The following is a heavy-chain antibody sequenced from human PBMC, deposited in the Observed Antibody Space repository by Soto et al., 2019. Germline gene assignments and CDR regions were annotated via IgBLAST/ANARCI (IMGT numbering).Heavy chain of an antibody. D-gene: IGHD3-9*01. V-gene: IGHV3-33*01. J-gene: IGHJ6*02. CDR3: ARDRRVYPTFLPGYYQAYYYGLDV. Sequence: QVELVESGGGVVQPGRSLRLSCAASGFTFSTYGMHWVRQAPGKGLEWVSVIWFDGSNKTYVDSVKGRFTISRDNSRSTLYLKMDSLRAEDTAVYYCARDRRVYPTFLPGYYQAYYYGLDVGAKGPRSPSR. CDR2: IWFDGSNK. CDR1: GFTFSTYG.